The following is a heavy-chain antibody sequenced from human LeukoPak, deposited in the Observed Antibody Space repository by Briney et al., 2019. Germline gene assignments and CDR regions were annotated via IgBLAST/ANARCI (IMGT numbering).Heavy chain of an antibody. D-gene: IGHD3-22*01. CDR3: ATGVSGYFYYFDY. J-gene: IGHJ4*02. V-gene: IGHV1-24*01. CDR1: GYTLTELS. Sequence: ASVKVSCKVSGYTLTELSMHWVRQAPGKGLEWMGGFDPEDGETIYAQKFQGRVTMTEDTSTDTAYMELSSLRSEDTAAYYCATGVSGYFYYFDYWGQGTLVTVSS. CDR2: FDPEDGET.